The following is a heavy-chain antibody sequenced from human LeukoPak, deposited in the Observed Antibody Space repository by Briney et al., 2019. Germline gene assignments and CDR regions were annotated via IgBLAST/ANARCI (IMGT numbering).Heavy chain of an antibody. Sequence: ASVKVSCKASGYTFTGYYMHWVRQAPGQGLEWMGWINPNSGGTNYAQKFQGRVTMTTDTSTSTAYMELRSLRSDDTAVYYCARPDSLNWYFDLWGRGTLVTVSS. CDR2: INPNSGGT. J-gene: IGHJ2*01. V-gene: IGHV1-2*02. CDR3: ARPDSLNWYFDL. D-gene: IGHD1-14*01. CDR1: GYTFTGYY.